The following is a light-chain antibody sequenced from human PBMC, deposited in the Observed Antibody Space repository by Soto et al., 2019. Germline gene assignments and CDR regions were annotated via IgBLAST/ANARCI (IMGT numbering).Light chain of an antibody. CDR3: HQFGRSPLDT. CDR2: RAS. CDR1: QTISSSF. J-gene: IGKJ3*01. Sequence: EIVLTQSPGTLSLSPGERATLSCRASQTISSSFLAWYQQKPGQAPRLLIYRASRRAPGIPDRFSGSGSWTDFTLTISRLEPYDFAVYYCHQFGRSPLDTFGPGTKVEIK. V-gene: IGKV3-20*01.